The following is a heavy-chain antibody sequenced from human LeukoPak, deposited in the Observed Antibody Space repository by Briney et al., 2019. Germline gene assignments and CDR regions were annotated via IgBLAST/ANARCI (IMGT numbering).Heavy chain of an antibody. V-gene: IGHV3-7*01. CDR2: IKQDGSEK. D-gene: IGHD5-18*01. CDR3: ARSGGYSYGYGDY. CDR1: GFTFSSYW. Sequence: GGSLRLSCAASGFTFSSYWMSWVRQAPGKGLEWVANIKQDGSEKYYVDSVKGRFTISRDNSKNTLYLQMNSLRAEDTAVYYCARSGGYSYGYGDYWGQGTLVTVSS. J-gene: IGHJ4*02.